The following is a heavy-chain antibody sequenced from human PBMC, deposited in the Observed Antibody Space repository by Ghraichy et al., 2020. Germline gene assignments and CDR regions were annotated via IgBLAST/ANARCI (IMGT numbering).Heavy chain of an antibody. D-gene: IGHD2/OR15-2a*01. CDR3: ARDNLRPFYGVFDY. J-gene: IGHJ4*02. V-gene: IGHV3-21*01. CDR1: GFTFSSYS. Sequence: GGSLRLSCAASGFTFSSYSMNWVRQAPGKGLEWVSSISSSSSYIYYADSVKGRFTISRDNAKNSLYLQMNSLRAEDTAVYYCARDNLRPFYGVFDYWGQGTLVTVSS. CDR2: ISSSSSYI.